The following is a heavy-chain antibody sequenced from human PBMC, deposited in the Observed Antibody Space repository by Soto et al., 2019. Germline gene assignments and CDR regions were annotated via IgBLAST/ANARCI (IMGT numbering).Heavy chain of an antibody. CDR2: INPSGGST. J-gene: IGHJ3*02. V-gene: IGHV1-46*01. CDR3: ARDRYYDFWSGNAFDI. CDR1: GYTFTSYY. Sequence: QVQLVQSGAEVKKPGASVKVSCKASGYTFTSYYMHWVRQAPGQGLEWMGIINPSGGSTSYAQKFQGRFTMTRDTSTSTVYMELSSLRSEDTAVYYCARDRYYDFWSGNAFDIWGQGTMVTVSS. D-gene: IGHD3-3*01.